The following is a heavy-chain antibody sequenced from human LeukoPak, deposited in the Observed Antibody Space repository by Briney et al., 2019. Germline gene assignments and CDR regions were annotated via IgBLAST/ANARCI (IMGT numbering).Heavy chain of an antibody. CDR2: IRGSGDRT. V-gene: IGHV3-23*01. Sequence: GGSLRLSCTASGFTFGDYAVSWVRQAPGKGLEWVSAIRGSGDRTHYADSVKGRFTISRDNSKNTLYLQMNSLRAEDTAVYYCAKDSKIVGATFRSYHYMDVWGKGTAVTVSS. J-gene: IGHJ6*03. CDR3: AKDSKIVGATFRSYHYMDV. CDR1: GFTFGDYA. D-gene: IGHD1-26*01.